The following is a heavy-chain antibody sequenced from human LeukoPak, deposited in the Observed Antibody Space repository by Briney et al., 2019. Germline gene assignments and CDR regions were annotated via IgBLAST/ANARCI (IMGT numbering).Heavy chain of an antibody. J-gene: IGHJ6*02. Sequence: GGSLRLSCAASGFTFSSYWMSWVRQAPGKGLEWVANIKQDGSEKYYVDSVKGRFTISRDNAKNSLYLQMNSLRAEDTAVYYCARDAGSSWLNFPWWFYGMDVWGQGTTVTVSS. CDR3: ARDAGSSWLNFPWWFYGMDV. CDR1: GFTFSSYW. V-gene: IGHV3-7*01. D-gene: IGHD6-13*01. CDR2: IKQDGSEK.